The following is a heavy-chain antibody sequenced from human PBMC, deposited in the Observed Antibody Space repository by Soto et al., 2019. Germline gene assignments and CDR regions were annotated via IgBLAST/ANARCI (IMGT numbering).Heavy chain of an antibody. CDR1: GYSFTSYW. CDR3: SRRRHVYTPMTDLTY. J-gene: IGHJ4*02. CDR2: IYPGDSNT. V-gene: IGHV5-51*01. Sequence: ESLKLSCKVSGYSFTSYWIGWVRQMPGKGLEWMGIIYPGDSNTSYSPSFQGQVTMSVDTSIGTAYLQLNSLKASDTAMFYCSRRRHVYTPMTDLTYWGRGTLATVSS. D-gene: IGHD5-18*01.